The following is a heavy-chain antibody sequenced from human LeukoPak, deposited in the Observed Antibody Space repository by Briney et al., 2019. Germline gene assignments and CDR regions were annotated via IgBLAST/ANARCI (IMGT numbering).Heavy chain of an antibody. J-gene: IGHJ1*01. CDR3: ARDMTTTTTCYLHH. Sequence: GGSLRLSCAVFGFTLSTYSMNWVRQAPGKGLEWVSSISRSSKHIYYADSVKGRFSISRDDAKNSLFLQMNGLRAEDTAVYYCARDMTTTTTCYLHHWGQGTLVTVSS. CDR1: GFTLSTYS. D-gene: IGHD4-17*01. CDR2: ISRSSKHI. V-gene: IGHV3-21*06.